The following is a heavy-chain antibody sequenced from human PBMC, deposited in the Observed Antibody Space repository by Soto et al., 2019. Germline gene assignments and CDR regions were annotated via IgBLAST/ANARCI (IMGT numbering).Heavy chain of an antibody. CDR3: ARFILTGYYDSLTS. CDR2: INTLNGNA. CDR1: GYTFTNYA. Sequence: QVHLVQSGTEVKKPGASGKVSFQASGYTFTNYAIHWVRQAPGQRLEWMGWINTLNGNAKYSQNFQDRVTITRDTSSTTAYMELSSLRSEDTAVYYCARFILTGYYDSLTSWGQGTLVTVSS. J-gene: IGHJ4*02. V-gene: IGHV1-3*04. D-gene: IGHD3-9*01.